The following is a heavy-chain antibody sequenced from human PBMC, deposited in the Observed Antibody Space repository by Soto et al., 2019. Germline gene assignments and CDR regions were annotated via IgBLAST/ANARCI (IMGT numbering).Heavy chain of an antibody. CDR2: FDPEDGET. V-gene: IGHV1-24*01. CDR1: GYTLTELS. Sequence: ASVKVSCKVSGYTLTELSMHWVRQAPGKGLEWMGGFDPEDGETIYAQKFQGRVTMTEDTSTDTAYMELSSLRSEDTAVYYCATQVGIAVAGRGLVFDYWGQGTLVTVSS. J-gene: IGHJ4*02. D-gene: IGHD6-19*01. CDR3: ATQVGIAVAGRGLVFDY.